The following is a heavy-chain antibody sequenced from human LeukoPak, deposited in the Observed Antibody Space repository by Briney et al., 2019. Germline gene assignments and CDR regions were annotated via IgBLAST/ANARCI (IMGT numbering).Heavy chain of an antibody. Sequence: GRSLRLSXAAXXXXXSSYXMHWVRQAPXXXXXXVAVISYDGSNKYYADSVKGRFTISRDNSKNTLYLQMNSLRAEDTAVYYCAKLQFVTPYDYWGQGTLVTVSS. CDR3: AKLQFVTPYDY. CDR1: XXXXSSYX. J-gene: IGHJ4*02. V-gene: IGHV3-30*18. D-gene: IGHD1-1*01. CDR2: ISYDGSNK.